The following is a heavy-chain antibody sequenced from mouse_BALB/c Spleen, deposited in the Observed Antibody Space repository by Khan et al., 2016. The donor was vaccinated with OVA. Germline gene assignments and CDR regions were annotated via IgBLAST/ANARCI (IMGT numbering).Heavy chain of an antibody. CDR3: ARPPYFSYTLDH. D-gene: IGHD2-10*01. CDR2: INTYTGEP. J-gene: IGHJ4*01. CDR1: GYAFTNYG. Sequence: QIQLVQSGPELKKPGETVKISCKASGYAFTNYGMNWVKQSPGKPLKRMGWINTYTGEPTYADDFKGRFAFSLDTSASTVYLQINNLKREDTATYFCARPPYFSYTLDHWGQGTSVTVSS. V-gene: IGHV9-3-1*01.